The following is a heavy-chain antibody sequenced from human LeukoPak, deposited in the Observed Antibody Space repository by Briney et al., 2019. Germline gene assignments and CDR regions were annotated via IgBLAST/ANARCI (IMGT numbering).Heavy chain of an antibody. V-gene: IGHV4-39*01. CDR3: ARPMTTVTTWFDP. D-gene: IGHD4-11*01. CDR1: GGSISSSSYY. CDR2: IYYSGST. Sequence: SETLSLTCTVSGGSISSSSYYWGWIRQPPGKGLEWIGSIYYSGSTYYNPSLKSRVTISVDTSKNQFSLKLSSVTAADTAVYYCARPMTTVTTWFDPWGQGTLVTVSS. J-gene: IGHJ5*02.